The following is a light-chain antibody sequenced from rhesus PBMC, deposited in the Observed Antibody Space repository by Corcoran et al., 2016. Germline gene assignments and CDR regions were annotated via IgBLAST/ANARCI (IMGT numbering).Light chain of an antibody. V-gene: IGKV1-22*01. J-gene: IGKJ4*01. CDR3: QQYSSSPLT. CDR1: QSISSW. Sequence: DIQMTQSPSSLSASVGDTVTITCRASQSISSWLAWYQQKPGKAPKLLIYKASRLQSGVPSRFSGSGSGTEFTLTISSLQSEDFATYYCQQYSSSPLTFGGGTKVELK. CDR2: KAS.